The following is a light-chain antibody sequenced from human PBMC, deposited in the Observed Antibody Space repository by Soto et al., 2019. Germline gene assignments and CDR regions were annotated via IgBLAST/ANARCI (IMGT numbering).Light chain of an antibody. CDR1: QSVSSSY. Sequence: EIVLTQSPGTLSLSPGERATLSCRASQSVSSSYLAWYQQKPGQAPRLLIYGASSRATGIPDRFSGSGSGTDFTLTISRLEPEDFAVSYCQQHGSSPRTFGQGTKLEI. V-gene: IGKV3-20*01. CDR2: GAS. CDR3: QQHGSSPRT. J-gene: IGKJ2*01.